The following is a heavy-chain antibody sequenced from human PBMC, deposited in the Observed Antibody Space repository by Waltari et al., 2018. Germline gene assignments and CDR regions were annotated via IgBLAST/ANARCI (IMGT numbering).Heavy chain of an antibody. CDR3: ARKRQDFGVPSFDY. D-gene: IGHD3-3*01. CDR2: INPNSGGT. V-gene: IGHV1-2*02. J-gene: IGHJ4*02. Sequence: QVQLVRAGAEGKKPGASVEVSCKASRYTFTGCCMHVGRLSPGQGLEWMGWINPNSGGTNYAQKFQGRVTMTRDTSISTAYMELSRLRSDDTAVYYCARKRQDFGVPSFDYWGQGTLVTVSS. CDR1: RYTFTGCC.